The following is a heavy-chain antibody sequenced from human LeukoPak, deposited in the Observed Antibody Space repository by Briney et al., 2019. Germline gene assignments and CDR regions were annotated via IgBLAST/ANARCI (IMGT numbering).Heavy chain of an antibody. D-gene: IGHD3-22*01. CDR2: FYSGGST. V-gene: IGHV3-66*02. CDR1: GFTVSSNY. CDR3: ARDEYDSSGYHTGFDY. Sequence: GGSLRLSCAASGFTVSSNYMSWVRQAPGKGLEWVSVFYSGGSTYYADSVKGRFTISRDNSKNTLYLQMNSLRAEDTAVYYCARDEYDSSGYHTGFDYWGQGTLVTVSS. J-gene: IGHJ4*02.